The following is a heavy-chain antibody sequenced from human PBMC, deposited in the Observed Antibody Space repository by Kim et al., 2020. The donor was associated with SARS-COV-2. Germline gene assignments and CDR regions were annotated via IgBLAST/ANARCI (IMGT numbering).Heavy chain of an antibody. CDR3: ARGRAGVVPSPILGLGPYYDYYVLDV. Sequence: SETLSLTCAVHVGSLSGYRWTWIRQSPGKGLEWIAEITHSGVTSYNPSLKSRVAISVDTSKNQFSLKVMSVTAADTALYFCARGRAGVVPSPILGLGPYYDYYVLDVWGQGTTVSVSS. V-gene: IGHV4-34*01. CDR2: ITHSGVT. CDR1: VGSLSGYR. D-gene: IGHD3-3*01. J-gene: IGHJ6*02.